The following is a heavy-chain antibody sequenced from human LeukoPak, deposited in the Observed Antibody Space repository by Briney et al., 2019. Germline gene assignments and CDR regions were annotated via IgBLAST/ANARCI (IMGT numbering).Heavy chain of an antibody. CDR2: IRSKAYGGTT. V-gene: IGHV3-49*04. J-gene: IGHJ4*02. CDR3: TSDSIVATIFSDY. D-gene: IGHD5-12*01. CDR1: GFTFGDYA. Sequence: GGSLRLSCTASGFTFGDYAMSWVRQAPGKGLEWVGFIRSKAYGGTTEYAASVKGRFTISRDDSKSIAYLQMNSLKTEDTAVYYCTSDSIVATIFSDYWGQGTLVTVSS.